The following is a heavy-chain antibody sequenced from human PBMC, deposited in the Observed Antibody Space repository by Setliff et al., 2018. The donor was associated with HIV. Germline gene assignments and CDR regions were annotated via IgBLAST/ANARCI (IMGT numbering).Heavy chain of an antibody. J-gene: IGHJ4*01. CDR1: GIPIDRVYS. CDR3: ARDQSDYNVLTGFGDFDY. D-gene: IGHD3-9*01. Sequence: PSETLSLTCGVSGIPIDRVYSWAWIRQPPGKGLEWIGTISHSGSTHYNSPLQGRISISIDTSKNQFSLTLTSVTAADTAMYHCARDQSDYNVLTGFGDFDYWGHGTLVTVSS. V-gene: IGHV4-38-2*02. CDR2: ISHSGST.